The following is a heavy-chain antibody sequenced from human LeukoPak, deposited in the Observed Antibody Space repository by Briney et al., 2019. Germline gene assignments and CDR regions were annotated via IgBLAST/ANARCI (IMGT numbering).Heavy chain of an antibody. CDR2: IRYDGGNK. D-gene: IGHD3-22*01. J-gene: IGHJ1*01. CDR1: GFTFSRFG. Sequence: GGSLRLSCAASGFTFSRFGMHWVRQTPDKGLEWLAFIRYDGGNKYYADSVKGRFTISRDNSMNTVQLRMNSLTAEDTAVYYCAKDQFITRLVYFQHWGQGTLVTVSS. V-gene: IGHV3-30*02. CDR3: AKDQFITRLVYFQH.